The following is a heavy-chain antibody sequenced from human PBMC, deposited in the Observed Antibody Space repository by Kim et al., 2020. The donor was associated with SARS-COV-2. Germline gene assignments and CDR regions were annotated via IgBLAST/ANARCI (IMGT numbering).Heavy chain of an antibody. J-gene: IGHJ4*02. CDR1: GFTFSSYA. CDR3: VSAMVRGVTNNPLAHD. V-gene: IGHV3-30*04. CDR2: ISYDGSNK. D-gene: IGHD3-10*01. Sequence: GGSLRLSCAASGFTFSSYAMHWVRQAPGKGLEWVAVISYDGSNKYYADSVKGRFTISRDNSKNTLYLQMNSLRAEDTAVYYCVSAMVRGVTNNPLAHDWGQGTLVTVSS.